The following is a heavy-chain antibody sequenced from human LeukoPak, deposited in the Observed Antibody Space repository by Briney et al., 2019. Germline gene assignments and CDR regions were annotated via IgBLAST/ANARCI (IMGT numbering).Heavy chain of an antibody. CDR1: GFTFSSYA. CDR3: AKDQGSSGWFVRDDY. D-gene: IGHD6-19*01. CDR2: ISGSGGST. V-gene: IGHV3-23*01. J-gene: IGHJ4*02. Sequence: PGGSLRLSCAASGFTFSSYAMSWVRQAPGKGLEWVSGISGSGGSTYYADPVKGRFTISRDNSKKTLYLQMNSLRAEDTAVYYCAKDQGSSGWFVRDDYWGQGTLVTVSS.